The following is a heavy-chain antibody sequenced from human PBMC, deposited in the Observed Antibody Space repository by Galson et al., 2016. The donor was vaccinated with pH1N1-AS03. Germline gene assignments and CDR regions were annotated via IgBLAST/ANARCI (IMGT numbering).Heavy chain of an antibody. CDR3: ARDRTAAPNYYYYLDV. J-gene: IGHJ6*03. Sequence: SVKVSCKASGYTFTGHSIHWVRQAPGQGPEWMGWINPNSGDTNYGQKLQGRVTMTRDTSITTAYMELISLRSDDTAVFYCARDRTAAPNYYYYLDVCGKETTVTVSS. CDR1: GYTFTGHS. D-gene: IGHD6-13*01. CDR2: INPNSGDT. V-gene: IGHV1-2*02.